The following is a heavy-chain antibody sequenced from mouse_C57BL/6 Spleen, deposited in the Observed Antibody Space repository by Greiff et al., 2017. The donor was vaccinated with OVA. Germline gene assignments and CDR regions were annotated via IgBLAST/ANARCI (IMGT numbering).Heavy chain of an antibody. CDR2: INPNNGGT. D-gene: IGHD1-1*01. Sequence: EVKLQESGPELVKPGASVKMSCKASGYTFTDYNMHWVKQSHGKSLEWIGYINPNNGGTSYNQKFKGKATLTVNKSSSTAYMQLRSLTSEDSAVYYCAKGITTVVEGYFEVWGTGTTVTVSS. J-gene: IGHJ1*03. V-gene: IGHV1-22*01. CDR1: GYTFTDYN. CDR3: AKGITTVVEGYFEV.